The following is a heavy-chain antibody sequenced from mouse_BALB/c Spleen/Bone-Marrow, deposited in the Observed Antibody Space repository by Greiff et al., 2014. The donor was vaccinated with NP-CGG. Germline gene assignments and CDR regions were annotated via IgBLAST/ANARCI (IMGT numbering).Heavy chain of an antibody. CDR1: GFNIKDTY. CDR3: ARYLYGYTATFYY. D-gene: IGHD1-2*01. Sequence: DVQLVESGAELVKPGASVKLSCTASGFNIKDTYMHWVKQRPEQGLEWIGRIDPANGNTKYDPKFQGKATITADTSSNTAYLQLSSLTSEDTAVYYCARYLYGYTATFYYWGQGTTLTVSS. J-gene: IGHJ2*01. V-gene: IGHV14-3*02. CDR2: IDPANGNT.